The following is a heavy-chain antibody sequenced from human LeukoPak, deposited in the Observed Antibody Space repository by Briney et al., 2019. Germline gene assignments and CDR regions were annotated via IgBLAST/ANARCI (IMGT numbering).Heavy chain of an antibody. CDR2: IIPIFGTA. Sequence: ASVKVSCKASGGTFSSYAISWVRQAPGQGLEWMGGIIPIFGTANYAQKFQGRVTITADESTSTAYMELSSLRSEDTAVYYCAMGAAAGNFDYWGQGTLVTVSS. CDR1: GGTFSSYA. D-gene: IGHD6-13*01. CDR3: AMGAAAGNFDY. V-gene: IGHV1-69*13. J-gene: IGHJ4*02.